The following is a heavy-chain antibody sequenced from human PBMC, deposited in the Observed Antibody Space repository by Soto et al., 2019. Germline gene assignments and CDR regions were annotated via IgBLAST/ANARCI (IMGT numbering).Heavy chain of an antibody. CDR3: ARGLAASGTHYFDS. CDR2: INHSGST. D-gene: IGHD6-13*01. V-gene: IGHV4-34*01. CDR1: GGSFSGYY. Sequence: PSETLSLTCAVYGGSFSGYYWSWIRQPPGKGLEWIGEINHSGSTNYNPSLKSRVTISEDTSKNRFFLMLTSVTAADTAVYYCARGLAASGTHYFDSWGQGTLVTVSS. J-gene: IGHJ4*02.